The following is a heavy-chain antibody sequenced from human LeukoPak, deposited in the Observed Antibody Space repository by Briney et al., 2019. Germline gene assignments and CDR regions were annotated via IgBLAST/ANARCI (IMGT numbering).Heavy chain of an antibody. Sequence: GGSLRLSCVASGFTFSYYSMNWVRQAPGKGLEWVSYINSTSGEIWYADSVKGRFTISRDDAKNSLYLQMNSLRDEDTAVYYCARDHGYAFDYWGQGTLVTVSS. CDR1: GFTFSYYS. D-gene: IGHD5-12*01. CDR2: INSTSGEI. CDR3: ARDHGYAFDY. V-gene: IGHV3-48*02. J-gene: IGHJ4*02.